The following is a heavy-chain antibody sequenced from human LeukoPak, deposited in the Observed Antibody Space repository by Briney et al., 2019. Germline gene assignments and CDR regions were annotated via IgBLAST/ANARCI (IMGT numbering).Heavy chain of an antibody. CDR3: ARDHPLTSLDF. Sequence: VSVKVSCKASGYTFTSYAMNWVRQAPGQGLEWMGWISAFNGDTKYAEKFQGRVTMTRDTSTSTVYLDLRGLRTDDTAVYYCARDHPLTSLDFRGQGTLLIVSS. D-gene: IGHD4-11*01. CDR2: ISAFNGDT. J-gene: IGHJ4*01. V-gene: IGHV1-18*01. CDR1: GYTFTSYA.